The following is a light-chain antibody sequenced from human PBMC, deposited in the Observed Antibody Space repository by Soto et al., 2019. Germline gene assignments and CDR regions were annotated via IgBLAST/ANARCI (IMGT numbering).Light chain of an antibody. CDR2: LGA. V-gene: IGKV2-28*01. CDR1: QSLLHSNGYNY. J-gene: IGKJ5*01. Sequence: VMTQSPLSLPATLGQPASISCRSSQSLLHSNGYNYLVWYLQKPGQSPQLLIFLGANRASGVPDRFSGSGSGADFTLTISRLEPEDFAVYFCQQYGNSPPGTFGQGTRLEIK. CDR3: QQYGNSPPGT.